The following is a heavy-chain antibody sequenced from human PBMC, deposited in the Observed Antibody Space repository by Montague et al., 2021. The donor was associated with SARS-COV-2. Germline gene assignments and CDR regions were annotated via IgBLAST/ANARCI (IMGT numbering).Heavy chain of an antibody. CDR2: ISYAGRT. Sequence: SETLSLTCAVYGESYNPWGQSFNNYHWGWIRQSPGKGLEWIGSISYAGRTYYNPSLRSRVSFSMDTSKNHFSLSLNSVTAADTAVYFCARQLPSYSSTNKCYPYYFDVWGQGALVTVSS. J-gene: IGHJ4*02. CDR3: ARQLPSYSSTNKCYPYYFDV. CDR1: GESYNPWGQSFNNYH. V-gene: IGHV4-39*01. D-gene: IGHD2-2*01.